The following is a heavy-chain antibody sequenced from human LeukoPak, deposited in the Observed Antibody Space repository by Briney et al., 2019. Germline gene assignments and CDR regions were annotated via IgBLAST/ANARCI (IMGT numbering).Heavy chain of an antibody. Sequence: RASVRVSCKASGDTFSSYAISWVPQAPGQGREWMGRIIPILDIANYARKFQGRDTITADKSTSTAYMELSSLRSEDTAVYYYARDQGGGVDAFDIWGQGTMVTVSS. CDR1: GDTFSSYA. J-gene: IGHJ3*02. CDR2: IIPILDIA. CDR3: ARDQGGGVDAFDI. D-gene: IGHD2-8*01. V-gene: IGHV1-69*04.